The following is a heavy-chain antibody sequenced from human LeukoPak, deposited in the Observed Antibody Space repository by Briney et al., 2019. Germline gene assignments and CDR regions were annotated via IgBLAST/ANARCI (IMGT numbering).Heavy chain of an antibody. V-gene: IGHV4-61*02. CDR1: GGSISSGSYY. CDR2: IYTSGST. CDR3: ASTGYDFWSGYYGNFDY. J-gene: IGHJ4*02. D-gene: IGHD3-3*01. Sequence: SQTLSLTCTVSGGSISSGSYYWSWIRQPAGKGLEWIGRIYTSGSTNYNPSLKCRVTISVDTSKNQFSLKLSSVTAADTAVYYCASTGYDFWSGYYGNFDYWGQGTLVTVSS.